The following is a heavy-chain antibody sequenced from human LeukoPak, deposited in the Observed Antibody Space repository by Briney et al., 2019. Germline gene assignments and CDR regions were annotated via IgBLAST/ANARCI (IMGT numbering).Heavy chain of an antibody. CDR3: ARSKDTETDAFDI. CDR1: RFTFSGYE. V-gene: IGHV3-48*03. Sequence: GGSLRLSCAASRFTFSGYEMNWVRQAPGKGLEWISYITGSGSTKYYAESLKGRFTISRDNAKKSLYLQMNSLRAEDTAVYYCARSKDTETDAFDIWGQGTMVTVSS. CDR2: ITGSGSTK. J-gene: IGHJ3*02.